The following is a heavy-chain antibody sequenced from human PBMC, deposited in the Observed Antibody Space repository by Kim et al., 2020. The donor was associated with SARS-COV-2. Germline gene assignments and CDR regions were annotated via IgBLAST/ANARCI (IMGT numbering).Heavy chain of an antibody. J-gene: IGHJ6*02. D-gene: IGHD2-2*01. CDR2: IYHSGST. Sequence: SETLSLTCAVSGGSISSSNWWSWVRHPPGKGLEWIGEIYHSGSTNYNPSLKSRVTISVDKSKNQFSLKLSSVTAADTAVYYCARYFSSTSCYGLGHYYHGMDVWGQGTTVPVSS. CDR1: GGSISSSNW. V-gene: IGHV4-4*02. CDR3: ARYFSSTSCYGLGHYYHGMDV.